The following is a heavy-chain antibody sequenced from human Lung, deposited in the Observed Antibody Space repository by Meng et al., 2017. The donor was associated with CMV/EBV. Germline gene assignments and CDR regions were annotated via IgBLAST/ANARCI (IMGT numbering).Heavy chain of an antibody. D-gene: IGHD2-2*01. CDR1: SGXFSGYY. CDR3: SSGEGAIAVVPAANYYGMDV. J-gene: IGHJ6*02. V-gene: IGHV4-34*01. Sequence: LXXAINSGXFSGYYWSWIRQPPGGAMEWIGEINHSGSPNYNPSLKSRVTMSIDTSEDQFSLKLSSVTAADTAVYYCSSGEGAIAVVPAANYYGMDVXGQGXTVTVSS. CDR2: INHSGSP.